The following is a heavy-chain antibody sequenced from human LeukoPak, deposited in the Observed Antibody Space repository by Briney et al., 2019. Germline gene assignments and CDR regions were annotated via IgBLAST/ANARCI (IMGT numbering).Heavy chain of an antibody. J-gene: IGHJ4*02. CDR1: GFTFSSYE. V-gene: IGHV3-48*03. CDR2: ISSSGSTI. CDR3: ARANSSGWYVESFDY. D-gene: IGHD6-19*01. Sequence: GGSLRLSCAASGFTFSSYEMNWVRQAPGKGLEWVSYISSSGSTIYYADSVKGRLTISRDNAKNSLYLQMNSLRAEDTAVYYCARANSSGWYVESFDYWGQGTLVTVSS.